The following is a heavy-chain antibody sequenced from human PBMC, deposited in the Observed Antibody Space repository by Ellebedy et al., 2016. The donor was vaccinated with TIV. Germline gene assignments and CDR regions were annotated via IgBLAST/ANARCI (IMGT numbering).Heavy chain of an antibody. V-gene: IGHV3-7*01. CDR2: IKQDGSEK. D-gene: IGHD5-18*01. CDR1: GFTFSNYW. Sequence: GESLKISCAASGFTFSNYWMSWVRQAPGKGLEWVANIKQDGSEKYYVDSVKGRFTISRDNGRNTLYLQMSSLRAEDTAVYYCAMGAYTYGRALFDPWGQGTSVTVSS. CDR3: AMGAYTYGRALFDP. J-gene: IGHJ5*02.